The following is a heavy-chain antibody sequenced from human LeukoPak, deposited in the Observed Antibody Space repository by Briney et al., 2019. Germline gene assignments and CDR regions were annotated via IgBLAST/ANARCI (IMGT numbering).Heavy chain of an antibody. CDR3: AGGIWSGLLPVEGYYYYMDV. V-gene: IGHV1-69*05. CDR2: IIPIFGTA. D-gene: IGHD3-3*01. J-gene: IGHJ6*03. Sequence: SVKVSCKASGGTFSSYAISWVRQAPGQGLEWMGGIIPIFGTANYAQKFQGRVTITTDESTSTAYMELSSLRSEDTAVYYCAGGIWSGLLPVEGYYYYMDVWGKGTTVTVSS. CDR1: GGTFSSYA.